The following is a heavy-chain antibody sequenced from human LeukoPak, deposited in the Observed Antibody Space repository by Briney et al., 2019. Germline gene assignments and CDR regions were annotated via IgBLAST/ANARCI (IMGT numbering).Heavy chain of an antibody. J-gene: IGHJ4*02. CDR1: GFIFSTYT. D-gene: IGHD5/OR15-5a*01. Sequence: GGSLRLSCAASGFIFSTYTMNWVRQAPGKGLEWVSSISSSGGSTYYADSVKGRFTISRDTSKNTLYLQVISLRAEDTAVYYCAKAAVYHDSCPDSWGQGTLVTVSS. CDR2: ISSSGGST. CDR3: AKAAVYHDSCPDS. V-gene: IGHV3-23*01.